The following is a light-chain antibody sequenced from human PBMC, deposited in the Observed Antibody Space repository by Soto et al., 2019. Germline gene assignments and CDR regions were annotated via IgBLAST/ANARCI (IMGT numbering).Light chain of an antibody. CDR1: QSVSSN. V-gene: IGKV3-15*01. Sequence: EIVMTQSPATLSVSPGERATLSCRASQSVSSNLAWYQQKPGQAPRLLLYGASTRATGIPARFSGSGSGTEFTLTISSRQSEHVAVYYCQQYNNWRPQTFGQGTKVEIK. CDR2: GAS. J-gene: IGKJ1*01. CDR3: QQYNNWRPQT.